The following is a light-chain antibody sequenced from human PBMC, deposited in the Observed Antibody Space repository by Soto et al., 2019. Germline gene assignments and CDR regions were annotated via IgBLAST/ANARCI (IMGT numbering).Light chain of an antibody. CDR1: QSVNSN. Sequence: EIVMTQSPATLSMSPGKRATLFCRASQSVNSNLAWYQQKPGQAPRLLIFGSSTRATGIPARFSGSGSGTDFTLTISSLQSEDFAVYYCQQYNNWPPLTFGGGTKVEIK. V-gene: IGKV3-15*01. CDR2: GSS. CDR3: QQYNNWPPLT. J-gene: IGKJ4*01.